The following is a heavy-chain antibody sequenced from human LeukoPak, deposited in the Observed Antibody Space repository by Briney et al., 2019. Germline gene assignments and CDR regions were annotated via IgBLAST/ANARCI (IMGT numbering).Heavy chain of an antibody. Sequence: PSETLSLTCTVSGGSISSHYWSWIRQPPWKGLEWIGYIYYIGSTNYNPSLKSQVTISVDTSKNQFSLKLSSVYAADTGLYYCARSRTTDSGDYSYYYYYMAVWGKGTTVTVSS. CDR2: IYYIGST. CDR3: ARSRTTDSGDYSYYYYYMAV. D-gene: IGHD4-17*01. J-gene: IGHJ6*03. CDR1: GGSISSHY. V-gene: IGHV4-59*11.